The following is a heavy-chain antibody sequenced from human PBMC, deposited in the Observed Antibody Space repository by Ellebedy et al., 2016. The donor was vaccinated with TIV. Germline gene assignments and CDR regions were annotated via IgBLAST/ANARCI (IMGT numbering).Heavy chain of an antibody. CDR1: GYTFTSYG. J-gene: IGHJ4*02. Sequence: AASVKVSCKASGYTFTSYGFTWVRQAPGQGLEWMGWISGYNGNTKYAQKLQGRVTVTEDTSTDTAYMELNSLRSEDTAVYYCATFPITVVRGVIPYYFYYWGQGTLVTVSS. CDR3: ATFPITVVRGVIPYYFYY. V-gene: IGHV1-18*04. D-gene: IGHD3-10*01. CDR2: ISGYNGNT.